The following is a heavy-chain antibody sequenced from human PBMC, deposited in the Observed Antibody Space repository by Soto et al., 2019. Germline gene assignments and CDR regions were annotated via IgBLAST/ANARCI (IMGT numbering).Heavy chain of an antibody. CDR3: SSDTFGLRDT. V-gene: IGHV3-74*01. D-gene: IGHD3-3*01. CDR2: INPDGTKT. J-gene: IGHJ5*02. CDR1: GFTFSAYW. Sequence: GGSLRLSCAVSGFTFSAYWMHWVRQTPGKGLVWVSRINPDGTKTNYADSVEGRFTISRDNAKSTLYLQMNSLSAEATAIYFCSSDTFGLRDTWGQGTLVTVSS.